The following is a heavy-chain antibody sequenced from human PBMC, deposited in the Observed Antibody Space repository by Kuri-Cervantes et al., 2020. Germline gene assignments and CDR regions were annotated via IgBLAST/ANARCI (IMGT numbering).Heavy chain of an antibody. CDR1: GFTFSSYG. CDR3: ARVQVTSSWFRYYYYYMDV. Sequence: GESLKISCAASGFTFSSYGMHWVRQAPGKGLEWVAVIWYDGSNKYYADSVKGRFTISRDNSKNTLYLQMNSLRAEDTAVYYCARVQVTSSWFRYYYYYMDVWGKGTTVIVSS. V-gene: IGHV3-33*01. CDR2: IWYDGSNK. D-gene: IGHD6-13*01. J-gene: IGHJ6*03.